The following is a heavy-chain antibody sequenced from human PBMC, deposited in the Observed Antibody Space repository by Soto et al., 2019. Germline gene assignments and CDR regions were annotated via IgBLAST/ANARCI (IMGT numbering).Heavy chain of an antibody. D-gene: IGHD3-10*01. CDR2: ITPYSDNT. CDR3: ARGTYLYAFDI. Sequence: QVQLVQSGAEVKKPGASVKVSCKASGYTFTSYGVSWVRQAPGQGLEWMGWITPYSDNTNYAQKVQGRLTMTTATSSSTAHVELSSLRSADTAVYYCARGTYLYAFDIWGQETMVTVSS. CDR1: GYTFTSYG. V-gene: IGHV1-18*01. J-gene: IGHJ3*02.